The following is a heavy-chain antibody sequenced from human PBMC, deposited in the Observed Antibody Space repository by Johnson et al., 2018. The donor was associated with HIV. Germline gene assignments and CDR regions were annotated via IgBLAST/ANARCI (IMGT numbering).Heavy chain of an antibody. V-gene: IGHV3-53*01. J-gene: IGHJ3*02. Sequence: VQLVESGGGLIQPGGSLRLSCAASGFTVSSNYMNWVRQAPGKGLEWVSVIYSGGSTYHADSVRGRFTISRDNSKNTLYLQMNSLKVEDTAGYYCARDLIVGATRGGAFDIWGQGTMVTVS. CDR2: IYSGGST. D-gene: IGHD1-26*01. CDR1: GFTVSSNY. CDR3: ARDLIVGATRGGAFDI.